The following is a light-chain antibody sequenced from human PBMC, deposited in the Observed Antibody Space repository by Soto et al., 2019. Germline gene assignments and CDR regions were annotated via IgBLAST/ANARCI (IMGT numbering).Light chain of an antibody. Sequence: DIQMTQSPATLSAYVGDRVTINCRASQTINRWLAWYQQKPGKAPQVLIYDASTLESGVPSRFSGSGSGTEFTLTINNLQPDDLATYYCQQYSSLWTFGPGTKVDNK. CDR3: QQYSSLWT. J-gene: IGKJ1*01. CDR2: DAS. CDR1: QTINRW. V-gene: IGKV1-5*01.